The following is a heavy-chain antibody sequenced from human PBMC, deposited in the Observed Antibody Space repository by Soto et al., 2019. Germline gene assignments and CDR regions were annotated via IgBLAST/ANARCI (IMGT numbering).Heavy chain of an antibody. Sequence: GSLRLSCAASGFTFNLYSMHWVRQAPGKGLEWVSSISSRSSYIYYADSMKGRFTISRDNAKNSLYLQINSLRTDDTAVYYCARHVPGANGLFDYWGQGSLVTVSS. J-gene: IGHJ4*02. CDR1: GFTFNLYS. D-gene: IGHD1-1*01. CDR3: ARHVPGANGLFDY. CDR2: ISSRSSYI. V-gene: IGHV3-21*01.